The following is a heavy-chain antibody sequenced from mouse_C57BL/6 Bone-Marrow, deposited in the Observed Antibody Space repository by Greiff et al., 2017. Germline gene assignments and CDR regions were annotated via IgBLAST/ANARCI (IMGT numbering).Heavy chain of an antibody. D-gene: IGHD1-1*01. CDR1: GYTFTSYW. V-gene: IGHV1-69*01. Sequence: VQLQQPGAELVMPGASVKLSCKASGYTFTSYWMHWVKQRPGQGLEWIGEIDPSDSYTNYNQKFKGKSTLTVDKSSSTAYRQLSSLTSEDSAVYYCARKAVVYWYFDVWGTGTTVTVSS. J-gene: IGHJ1*03. CDR2: IDPSDSYT. CDR3: ARKAVVYWYFDV.